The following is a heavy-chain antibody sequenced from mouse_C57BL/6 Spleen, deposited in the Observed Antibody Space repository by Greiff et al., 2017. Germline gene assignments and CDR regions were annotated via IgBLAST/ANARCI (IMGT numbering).Heavy chain of an antibody. CDR3: AREDDYYGSSYVGYAMDY. J-gene: IGHJ4*01. Sequence: VQLQQSGAELVRPGASVKLSCKASGYTFTDYYINWVKQRPGQGLEWIARIYPGSGNTYYNEKFKGKATLTAEESSSTAYMQLSSLTSEDSAVYFCAREDDYYGSSYVGYAMDYWGQGTSVTGSS. CDR2: IYPGSGNT. D-gene: IGHD1-1*01. CDR1: GYTFTDYY. V-gene: IGHV1-76*01.